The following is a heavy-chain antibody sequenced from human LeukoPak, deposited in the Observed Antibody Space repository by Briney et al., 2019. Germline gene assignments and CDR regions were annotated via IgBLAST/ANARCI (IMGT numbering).Heavy chain of an antibody. CDR2: IIPILGLA. Sequence: AVKDSRKASRGTLSSYVISWVRPAPGQRREWVGSIIPILGLANYAQKLHGRVTITADKSTSTAYMELSSLRAEDTAVYYCGRYGGNLTRLPVDYYYYGMDVWGQGTTVTVSS. CDR3: GRYGGNLTRLPVDYYYYGMDV. CDR1: RGTLSSYV. V-gene: IGHV1-69*04. J-gene: IGHJ6*02. D-gene: IGHD3-9*01.